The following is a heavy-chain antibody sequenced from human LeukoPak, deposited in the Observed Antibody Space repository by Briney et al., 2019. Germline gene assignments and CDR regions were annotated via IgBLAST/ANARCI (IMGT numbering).Heavy chain of an antibody. CDR2: IKQDGSEK. V-gene: IGHV3-7*01. CDR1: GFTFSSYG. D-gene: IGHD5-18*01. J-gene: IGHJ4*02. CDR3: AREGAGYSYGYLDY. Sequence: GGSLRLSCAASGFTFSSYGMHWVRQAPGKGLEWVANIKQDGSEKYYVDSVKGRFTISRDNAKNSLYLQMNSLRAEDTAVYYCAREGAGYSYGYLDYWGQGTLVTVSS.